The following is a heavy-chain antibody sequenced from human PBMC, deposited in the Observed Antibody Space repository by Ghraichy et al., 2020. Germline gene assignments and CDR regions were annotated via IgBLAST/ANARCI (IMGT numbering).Heavy chain of an antibody. Sequence: SQTLSLTCAISGDSVSSNRVTWDWIRQSPSRGLEWLGRTYYRSKWSSDYAVSVKSRITINPDTSKNQFSLQLSSVSPEDTAVHYCARLIGNSWFDHWGQGTRVTVSS. V-gene: IGHV6-1*01. CDR2: TYYRSKWSS. J-gene: IGHJ5*02. CDR1: GDSVSSNRVT. CDR3: ARLIGNSWFDH. D-gene: IGHD3-16*02.